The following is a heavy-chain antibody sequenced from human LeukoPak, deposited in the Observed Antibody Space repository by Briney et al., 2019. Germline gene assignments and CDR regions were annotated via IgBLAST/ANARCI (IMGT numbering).Heavy chain of an antibody. D-gene: IGHD5-18*01. CDR3: ARLGGYSYGYSSKVWFDP. CDR2: IYYSGST. CDR1: GGSFSGYY. J-gene: IGHJ5*02. V-gene: IGHV4-59*08. Sequence: PAETLTLTCAVYGGSFSGYYWSWIRQPPGKGLEWIGYIYYSGSTNYNPSLKSRVTISVDTSKNQFSRKLSSVTAADTAVYYCARLGGYSYGYSSKVWFDPWGQGTLVTVSS.